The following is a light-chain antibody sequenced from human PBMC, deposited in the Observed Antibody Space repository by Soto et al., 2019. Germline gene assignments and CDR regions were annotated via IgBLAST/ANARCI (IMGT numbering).Light chain of an antibody. Sequence: EIVLTQSPATLCLSPGERATLSCRASQSVSSYLAWYQQKPGQAPRLLIYDASNRATGIPARFSGSGSATDFTFPFSRLEHEVFAVYSCQRLSNWPFTFGPGTKVDIK. CDR3: QRLSNWPFT. CDR1: QSVSSY. V-gene: IGKV3-11*01. J-gene: IGKJ3*01. CDR2: DAS.